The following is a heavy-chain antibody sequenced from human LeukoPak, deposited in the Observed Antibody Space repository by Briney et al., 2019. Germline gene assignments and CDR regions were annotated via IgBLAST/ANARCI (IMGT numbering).Heavy chain of an antibody. CDR1: GYTFTGYY. CDR2: INPKNGGT. V-gene: IGHV1-2*02. J-gene: IGHJ4*02. Sequence: GASVKVSCKASGYTFTGYYMHWVRQAPGQGLEWMGWINPKNGGTNFAQQFQGRVTMTRDTSISTAYMELSRLRFDDTAVYYCARAPSPGLGYCSSTSCYPDYWGQGTLVTVSS. D-gene: IGHD2-2*01. CDR3: ARAPSPGLGYCSSTSCYPDY.